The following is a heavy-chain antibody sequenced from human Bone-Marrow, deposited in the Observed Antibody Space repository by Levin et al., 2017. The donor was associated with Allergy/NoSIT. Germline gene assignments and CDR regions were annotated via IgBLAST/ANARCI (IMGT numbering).Heavy chain of an antibody. Sequence: KASETLSLTCIVSGGSISSHYDWAWLRQPPGKGLEWIGTFQSNGNAFYKSFLESRVVTSDDLSKNLLLLRMTLVTAADTAVYYCARRMPYGAGTDAFDIWGQGTMVTVSS. D-gene: IGHD4/OR15-4a*01. J-gene: IGHJ3*02. CDR1: GGSISSHYD. V-gene: IGHV4-39*01. CDR3: ARRMPYGAGTDAFDI. CDR2: FQSNGNA.